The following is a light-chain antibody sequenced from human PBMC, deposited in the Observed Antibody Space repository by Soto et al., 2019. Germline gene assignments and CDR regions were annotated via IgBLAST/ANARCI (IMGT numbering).Light chain of an antibody. V-gene: IGLV2-8*01. CDR3: SSYAGSNEDVV. CDR1: SSDVGGYNY. J-gene: IGLJ2*01. CDR2: EVS. Sequence: QSALTQPPSASGSPGQSVTISCTGTSSDVGGYNYVSWYQQHPGKAPKLMIYEVSKRPSGVPDRFSGSKSGNTASLTVSGLRAEYEADYYCSSYAGSNEDVVFGGGTKLTVL.